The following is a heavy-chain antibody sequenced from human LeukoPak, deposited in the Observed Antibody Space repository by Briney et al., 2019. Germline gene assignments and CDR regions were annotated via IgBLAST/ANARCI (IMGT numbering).Heavy chain of an antibody. CDR3: ARDPGSSHRWNWFDP. CDR2: INPNNGAT. V-gene: IGHV1-2*02. CDR1: GYTFTASY. Sequence: GASVKVSCKASGYTFTASYIHWVRQAPGQGPEWMGWINPNNGATDYGKNFQGRVTMTRDTSITTAYMELSRLTSDDTAVYYCARDPGSSHRWNWFDPWGQGTLVTVSS. D-gene: IGHD1-26*01. J-gene: IGHJ5*02.